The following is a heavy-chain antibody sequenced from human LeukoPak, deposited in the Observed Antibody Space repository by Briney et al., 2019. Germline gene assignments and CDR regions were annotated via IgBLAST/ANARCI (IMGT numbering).Heavy chain of an antibody. CDR1: GFTFSDYY. CDR2: ISSSGSTI. CDR3: ARGAYSYGATYWFDP. V-gene: IGHV3-11*01. J-gene: IGHJ5*02. D-gene: IGHD5-18*01. Sequence: PGGSLRLSCAASGFTFSDYYMSWIRQAPGKGLEWVSYISSSGSTIYYADSVKGRFTISRDNAKNSLYLQMNSPRAEDTAVYYCARGAYSYGATYWFDPWGQGTLVTVSS.